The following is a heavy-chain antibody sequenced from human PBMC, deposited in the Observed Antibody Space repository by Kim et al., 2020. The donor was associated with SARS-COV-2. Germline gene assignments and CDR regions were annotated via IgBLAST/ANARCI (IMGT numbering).Heavy chain of an antibody. V-gene: IGHV4-59*08. CDR3: ARHGDGYNSGRLDY. D-gene: IGHD5-12*01. J-gene: IGHJ4*02. Sequence: NPSLKSRVTMSVHTSKNQFSLRLTSVTAADSAVYFCARHGDGYNSGRLDYWGQGTLVTVSS.